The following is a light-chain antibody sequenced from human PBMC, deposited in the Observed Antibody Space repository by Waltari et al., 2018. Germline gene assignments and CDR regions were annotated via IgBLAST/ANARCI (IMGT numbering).Light chain of an antibody. CDR3: AAWDDSLNAWI. Sequence: QSLLTQPPSISGAPGQRVTISCSGGSSNIGRNSVNWYEQVPGPAPKLLIFRSDQRPSGVSDRFSGSKSGTSASLTITGLLSADEADYICAAWDDSLNAWIFGGGTRLTVL. J-gene: IGLJ3*02. CDR2: RSD. V-gene: IGLV1-44*01. CDR1: SSNIGRNS.